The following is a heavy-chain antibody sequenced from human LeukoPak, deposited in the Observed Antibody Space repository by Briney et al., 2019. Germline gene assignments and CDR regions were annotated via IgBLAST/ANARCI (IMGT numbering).Heavy chain of an antibody. Sequence: ASVKVSCKASGYTFTSYAMNWVRQAPGQGLEWMGWINTNTGNPTYAQGFTGRFVFSLDTSVSTAYLQISSLKAEDTAVYYCARDPSPYYDFWSGPTSYYYYYYMDVWGKGTTVTVSS. CDR2: INTNTGNP. V-gene: IGHV7-4-1*02. CDR3: ARDPSPYYDFWSGPTSYYYYYYMDV. J-gene: IGHJ6*03. CDR1: GYTFTSYA. D-gene: IGHD3-3*01.